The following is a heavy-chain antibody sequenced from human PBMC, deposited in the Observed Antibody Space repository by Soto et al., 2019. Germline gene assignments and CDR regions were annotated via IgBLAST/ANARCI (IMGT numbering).Heavy chain of an antibody. CDR3: AIVSPPSPRAVSLYY. Sequence: AASVKVSCKASGGTFSSYAISWVRQAPGQGLEWMGGIIPIFGTANYAQKFQGRVTMTADESTSTAYMELSSLRSEDTAVYYCAIVSPPSPRAVSLYYWGQGTLVTVYS. V-gene: IGHV1-69*13. CDR2: IIPIFGTA. CDR1: GGTFSSYA. D-gene: IGHD2-21*01. J-gene: IGHJ4*02.